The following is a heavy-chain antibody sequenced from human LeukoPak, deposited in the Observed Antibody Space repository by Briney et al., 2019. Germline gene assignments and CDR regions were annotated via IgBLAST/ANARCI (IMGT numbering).Heavy chain of an antibody. V-gene: IGHV3-21*01. CDR1: GFTFSSYG. J-gene: IGHJ4*02. CDR2: ISSSSSYI. CDR3: ARDGARPAIWFDY. D-gene: IGHD6-6*01. Sequence: PGGSLRLSCAASGFTFSSYGMNWVRQAPGKGLEWVSSISSSSSYIYYADSVKGRFTISRDNAKNSLYLQMNSLRAEDTAVYYCARDGARPAIWFDYWGQGTLVTVSS.